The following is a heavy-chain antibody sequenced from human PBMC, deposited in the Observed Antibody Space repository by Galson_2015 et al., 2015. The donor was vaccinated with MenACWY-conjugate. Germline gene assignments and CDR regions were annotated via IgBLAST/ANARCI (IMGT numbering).Heavy chain of an antibody. CDR2: INWNGGST. V-gene: IGHV3-20*04. D-gene: IGHD2-15*01. CDR1: GFTFDDYG. CDR3: ARVGVLCSGGSCYAKYFFDY. J-gene: IGHJ4*02. Sequence: SLRLSCAASGFTFDDYGMSWVRQAPGKGLEWVSGINWNGGSTGYADSVKGRFTISRDNAENSLYLQMNSLRAEDTALYYCARVGVLCSGGSCYAKYFFDYWGQGTLVTVSS.